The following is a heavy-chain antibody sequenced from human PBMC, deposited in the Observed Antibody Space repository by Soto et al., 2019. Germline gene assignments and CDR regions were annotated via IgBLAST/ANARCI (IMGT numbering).Heavy chain of an antibody. Sequence: EVQLLESGGGLVQPGGSLRLSCAASGFPLSTYGMTWVRQAPGKGLEWVSAITGTGGNTYYVDSVKGRFTSSRDNSKNMLYRQVNSLRVEDTAVYYCARIRGYWYGLDVWGQGTTVTVSS. CDR1: GFPLSTYG. CDR3: ARIRGYWYGLDV. J-gene: IGHJ6*02. V-gene: IGHV3-23*01. CDR2: ITGTGGNT.